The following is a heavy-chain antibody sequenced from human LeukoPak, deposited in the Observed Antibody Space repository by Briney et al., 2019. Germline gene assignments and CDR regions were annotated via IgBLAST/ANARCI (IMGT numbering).Heavy chain of an antibody. CDR3: ARHPTYYYGSGVGGWFDP. V-gene: IGHV4-39*01. D-gene: IGHD3-10*01. CDR2: IYYSGST. J-gene: IGHJ5*02. CDR1: GGSISSSSYY. Sequence: PSETLSLTCTVSGGSISSSSYYWGWIRQPPGKGLEWIGSIYYSGSTYYNPSLKSRVTISVDTSKNQFSLKLSSVTAADTAVYYCARHPTYYYGSGVGGWFDPWGQGTLVTVSS.